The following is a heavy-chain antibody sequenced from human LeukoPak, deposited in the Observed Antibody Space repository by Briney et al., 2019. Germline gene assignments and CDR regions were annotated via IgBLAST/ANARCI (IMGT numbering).Heavy chain of an antibody. CDR3: ARDGGTAGYSSGSDY. D-gene: IGHD5-18*01. CDR2: ISCNNGDT. V-gene: IGHV1-18*01. Sequence: ASVKDSCKASGYPFNTNAITWVRQAPGQGLEWVAWISCNNGDTRYAQKFQGRVTVTTATSTSTVYMELRSLRSDDTAVYYCARDGGTAGYSSGSDYWGQGTLVTVSS. CDR1: GYPFNTNA. J-gene: IGHJ4*02.